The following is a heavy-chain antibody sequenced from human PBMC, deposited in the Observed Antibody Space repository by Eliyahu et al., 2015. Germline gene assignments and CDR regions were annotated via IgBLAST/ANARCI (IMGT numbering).Heavy chain of an antibody. D-gene: IGHD1-1*01. Sequence: QVTLKESEAALVRATQTLTLTCTFSGFSLSTDGMRVSWIRQAPGKALEWLARIDWDDYKFYSASLKTRLTISKDKSNTQVVLTMTTMESVDTATYYCARTRTGRPYSFDYWGLGTLVTVSS. CDR3: ARTRTGRPYSFDY. CDR2: IDWDDYK. J-gene: IGHJ4*02. V-gene: IGHV2-70*04. CDR1: GFSLSTDGMR.